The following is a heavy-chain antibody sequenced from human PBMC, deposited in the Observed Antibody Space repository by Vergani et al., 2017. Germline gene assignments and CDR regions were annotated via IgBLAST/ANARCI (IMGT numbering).Heavy chain of an antibody. CDR2: ISAYNGNT. J-gene: IGHJ4*02. V-gene: IGHV1-18*04. CDR3: AREYSSSSPALGY. Sequence: QVQLVQSGAEVKKPGASVKVSCKASGYTFTSYGISWVRQAPGQGLEWMGWISAYNGNTNYAQKFQGRVTMTRDTSISTAYMELSRLRSDDTAVYYCAREYSSSSPALGYWGQGTLVTVSS. CDR1: GYTFTSYG. D-gene: IGHD6-6*01.